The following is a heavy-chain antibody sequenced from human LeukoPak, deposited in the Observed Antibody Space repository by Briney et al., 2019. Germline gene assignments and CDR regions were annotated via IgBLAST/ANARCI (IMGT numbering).Heavy chain of an antibody. CDR1: GFTFDDYA. CDR3: AKDQYGDCFEVLMDV. D-gene: IGHD2-21*02. CDR2: ISWNSGSI. Sequence: GGSLRLPCAASGFTFDDYAMPWVRHAPGKGLEWVSGISWNSGSIGYADSVKGRFTISRDNAKNSLYLQMNSLRAEDTALYYCAKDQYGDCFEVLMDVWGQGTTVTVSS. V-gene: IGHV3-9*01. J-gene: IGHJ6*02.